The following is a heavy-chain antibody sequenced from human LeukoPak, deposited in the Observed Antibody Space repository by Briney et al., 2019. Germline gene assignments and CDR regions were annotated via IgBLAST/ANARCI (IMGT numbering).Heavy chain of an antibody. CDR1: GYTFTGYY. V-gene: IGHV1-2*02. CDR2: INPNSGGT. CDR3: ARDQTRTGYSSGWYHDY. J-gene: IGHJ4*02. Sequence: ASVKVSCKASGYTFTGYYMHWVRQAPGQGLEWMGWINPNSGGTNYAQKFQGRVTMTRDTSISTAYMELSRLRSGDTAVYYCARDQTRTGYSSGWYHDYWGQGTLVTVSS. D-gene: IGHD6-19*01.